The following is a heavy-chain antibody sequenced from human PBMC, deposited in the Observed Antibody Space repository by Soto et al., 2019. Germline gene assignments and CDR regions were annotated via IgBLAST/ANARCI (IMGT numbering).Heavy chain of an antibody. CDR3: VRYAGYADS. CDR2: IYYRGNT. J-gene: IGHJ5*01. CDR1: GGSISTSY. V-gene: IGHV4-59*01. Sequence: PSETLSLTCTVSGGSISTSYWSWIRQPPGRGLEWIGDIYYRGNTNYNPSLESRVTISIDTSKKQFSLKVSSVTAADTAVYYCVRYAGYADSWGQGTLVTVSA. D-gene: IGHD2-2*01.